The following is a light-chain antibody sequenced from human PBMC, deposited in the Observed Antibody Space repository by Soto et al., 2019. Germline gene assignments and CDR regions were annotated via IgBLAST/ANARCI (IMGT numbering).Light chain of an antibody. CDR2: GAS. Sequence: EILMTQSPATLSVSPGERATLYCRASQSVSSYLAWYQQKPGQAPRLLVYGASTRATGIPARFSGSGSGTQFTLTISSLQSEDFAVYYCQQHNNWPLTFGGGTKVDI. V-gene: IGKV3-15*01. CDR1: QSVSSY. CDR3: QQHNNWPLT. J-gene: IGKJ4*01.